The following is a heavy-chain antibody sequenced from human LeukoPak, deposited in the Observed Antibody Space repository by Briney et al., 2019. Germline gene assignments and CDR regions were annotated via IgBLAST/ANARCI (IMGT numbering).Heavy chain of an antibody. CDR3: ARDTTSNYYFDY. J-gene: IGHJ4*02. Sequence: ASVKVSCKASGYTFTGYYMHWVRQAPGQGLEWMGWINPNSGGTNYAQKFQGRVTTTRDTSISTAYMELSRLRSDDTAVYYCARDTTSNYYFDYWGQGTLVTVSS. CDR2: INPNSGGT. D-gene: IGHD1-26*01. V-gene: IGHV1-2*02. CDR1: GYTFTGYY.